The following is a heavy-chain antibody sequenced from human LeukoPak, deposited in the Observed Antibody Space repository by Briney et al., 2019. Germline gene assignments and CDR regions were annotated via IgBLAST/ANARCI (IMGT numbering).Heavy chain of an antibody. CDR3: ARAYSGSYSPDY. V-gene: IGHV4-34*01. CDR1: GGSFSGYY. Sequence: KPSETLSLTCAVYGGSFSGYYWSWIRQPPGKGLEWIGEINHSGSTNYNPSLESRVTISVDTSKNQFSLKLSSVTAADTAVYYCARAYSGSYSPDYWGQGTLVTVSS. D-gene: IGHD1-26*01. J-gene: IGHJ4*02. CDR2: INHSGST.